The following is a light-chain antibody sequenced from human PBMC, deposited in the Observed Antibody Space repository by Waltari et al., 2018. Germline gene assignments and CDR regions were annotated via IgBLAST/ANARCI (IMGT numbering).Light chain of an antibody. CDR1: SSNIGAGYG. V-gene: IGLV1-40*01. CDR3: QSYDSRLSVVV. CDR2: GNN. J-gene: IGLJ2*01. Sequence: QSVLTQPPSVSGAPGQRVTISCTGSSSNIGAGYGGYWYQQLPGTAPKLLIYGNNNRPSGVPDRFSGSKSGTSASLAITGLQPEDEAQYYCQSYDSRLSVVVFGGGTKLTVL.